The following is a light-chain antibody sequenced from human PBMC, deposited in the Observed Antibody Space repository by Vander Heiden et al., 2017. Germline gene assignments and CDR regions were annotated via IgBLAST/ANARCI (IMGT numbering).Light chain of an antibody. CDR1: RSNIGRNY. CDR2: WNN. J-gene: IGLJ2*01. Sequence: SVLAQPHSASGPPRRRATIPCSGSRSNIGRNYVPWSQHLPGTAPNLLIYWNNQRPSGVPDRFSGSKSGTSASLAISGLRSEDEADYYCSAWDDSLSGPVFGGGTKLTVL. CDR3: SAWDDSLSGPV. V-gene: IGLV1-47*01.